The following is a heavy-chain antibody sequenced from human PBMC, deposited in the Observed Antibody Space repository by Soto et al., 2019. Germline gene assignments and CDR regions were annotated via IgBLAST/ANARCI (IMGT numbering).Heavy chain of an antibody. Sequence: QVSLQESGPGLVKPSQTLSLSCTVSGDSITDGDYYWSWIRQPPGKDLEWIAYIYYNGIIHYNPSLKSRVIISLDPSKNPFSLTMTSVTDADTAVYSCARGIQEGFDPWGQGTLVTVSS. CDR3: ARGIQEGFDP. CDR1: GDSITDGDYY. J-gene: IGHJ5*02. D-gene: IGHD5-18*01. V-gene: IGHV4-30-4*01. CDR2: IYYNGII.